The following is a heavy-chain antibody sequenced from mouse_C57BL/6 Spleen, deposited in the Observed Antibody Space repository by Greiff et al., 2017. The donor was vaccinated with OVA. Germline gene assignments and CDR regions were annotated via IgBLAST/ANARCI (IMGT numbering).Heavy chain of an antibody. J-gene: IGHJ4*01. CDR2: IDPSDSYT. CDR1: GYTFTSYW. V-gene: IGHV1-69*01. Sequence: VQLQQPGAELVMPGASVKLSCKASGYTFTSYWMHWVKQRPGQGLEWIGEIDPSDSYTNYNQKFKGKSTLTVDKSSSTAYMQLSSLTSEDSAVYNCARGGDSSGYLRYAMDYWGQGTSVTVSS. CDR3: ARGGDSSGYLRYAMDY. D-gene: IGHD3-2*02.